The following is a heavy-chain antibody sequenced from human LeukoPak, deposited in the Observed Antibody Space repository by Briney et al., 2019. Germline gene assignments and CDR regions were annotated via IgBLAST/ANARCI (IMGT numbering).Heavy chain of an antibody. V-gene: IGHV1-69*13. CDR3: ASPGIAVADNDY. Sequence: SVKVSCKASGGTFSSYAISWVRQAPGQGLEWIGGIIPIFGTANYAQKFQGRVTITADEPTSTAYMELSSLRSEDTAVYYYASPGIAVADNDYWGQGTLVTVSS. J-gene: IGHJ4*02. D-gene: IGHD6-19*01. CDR1: GGTFSSYA. CDR2: IIPIFGTA.